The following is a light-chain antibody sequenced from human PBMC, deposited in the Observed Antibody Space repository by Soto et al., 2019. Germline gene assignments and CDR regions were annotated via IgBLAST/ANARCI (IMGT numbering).Light chain of an antibody. V-gene: IGLV1-40*01. Sequence: QSVLTQPPSVSGAPGQRVTISCTGSSSNIGAGYHVHWYQQLPGTAPKVLIYGNNNRPSGVPDRFSGSKSGTSASLAITGLQAEDEADYYCQSYDSSLGAYVFGTGTNSPS. CDR2: GNN. CDR1: SSNIGAGYH. CDR3: QSYDSSLGAYV. J-gene: IGLJ1*01.